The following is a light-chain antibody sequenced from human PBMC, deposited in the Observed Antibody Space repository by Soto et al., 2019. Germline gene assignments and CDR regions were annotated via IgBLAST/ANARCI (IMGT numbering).Light chain of an antibody. V-gene: IGKV3-20*01. J-gene: IGKJ2*01. Sequence: EIVLTQSPGTVSLSPGERATLSCRASESFSSRYLAWYQQKPGQAPRLLIYGASTRATGIPDRFSGSGSGTAFTLTISRLEPEDFAVYYCQQYDSSRYTFGQGTKLEIK. CDR3: QQYDSSRYT. CDR2: GAS. CDR1: ESFSSRY.